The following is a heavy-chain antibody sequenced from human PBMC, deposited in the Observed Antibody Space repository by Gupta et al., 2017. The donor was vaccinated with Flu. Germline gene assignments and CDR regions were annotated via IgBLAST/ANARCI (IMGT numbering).Heavy chain of an antibody. J-gene: IGHJ4*02. Sequence: EVQLVESGGGLVQPGGSLRLSCAAYGFTFSSYWMSWVRQAPGKGLEWVANIKQDGSEKYYVDSVKGRFTISRDNAKNSLYPQMNSLRAEDTAVYYCARDRGYGGNGLVDYWGQGTLVTVSS. D-gene: IGHD4-17*01. CDR3: ARDRGYGGNGLVDY. CDR1: GFTFSSYW. V-gene: IGHV3-7*04. CDR2: IKQDGSEK.